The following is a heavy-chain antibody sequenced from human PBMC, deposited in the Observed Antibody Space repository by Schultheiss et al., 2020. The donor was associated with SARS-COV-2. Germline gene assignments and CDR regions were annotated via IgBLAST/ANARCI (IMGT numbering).Heavy chain of an antibody. V-gene: IGHV1-8*02. CDR3: ARGLRYCTNGVCYRPYYFDY. CDR2: INPNSGNT. CDR1: GGTFSSYA. J-gene: IGHJ4*03. Sequence: SVKVSCKASGGTFSSYAISWVRQAPGQGLEWMGWINPNSGNTGYAQKFQGRVTMTRNTSISTAYMELSSLRSEDTAVYYCARGLRYCTNGVCYRPYYFDYWGQGTTVTVSS. D-gene: IGHD2-8*01.